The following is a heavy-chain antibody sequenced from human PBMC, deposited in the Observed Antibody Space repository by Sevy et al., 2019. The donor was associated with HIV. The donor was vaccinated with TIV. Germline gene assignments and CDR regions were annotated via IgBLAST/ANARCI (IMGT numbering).Heavy chain of an antibody. D-gene: IGHD2-21*02. CDR2: LWYDGTIK. CDR3: ARAGGYCGGDCYSIDY. Sequence: GGSLRLSCAASGFTFSSYVMHWVRRAPGKGLEWVAHLWYDGTIKYYADSVKGRFTISRDNSKDTLFLQMNSLTPEDTAVYYCARAGGYCGGDCYSIDYWGQGALVTVSS. J-gene: IGHJ4*02. CDR1: GFTFSSYV. V-gene: IGHV3-33*08.